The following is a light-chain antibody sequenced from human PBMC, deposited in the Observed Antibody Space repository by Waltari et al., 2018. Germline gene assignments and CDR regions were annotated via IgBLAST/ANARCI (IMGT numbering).Light chain of an antibody. CDR3: QVWDSGSDHVV. V-gene: IGLV3-21*02. J-gene: IGLJ2*01. Sequence: SYVLTQPPSVSVAPGQTARITCGGNSVGRQSVQLYRQGPGQAPVLVVSDGSDRPSGIPERFSGSASGNTATLTISGVEAGDEADYYCQVWDSGSDHVVFGGGTKLTVL. CDR2: DGS. CDR1: SVGRQS.